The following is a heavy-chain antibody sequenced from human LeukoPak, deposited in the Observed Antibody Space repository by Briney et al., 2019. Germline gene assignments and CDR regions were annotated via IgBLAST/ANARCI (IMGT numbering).Heavy chain of an antibody. CDR3: ARARLVVTAIDS. CDR2: ISSNGGGT. Sequence: GGSLRLSCAASGFVFSNYAMHWVRQAPGKGLQYVSAISSNGGGTYYADSVKGRFSISRDNSKNTLYLQMGSLRAEDMAVYYCARARLVVTAIDSWGQGTLVTVSS. CDR1: GFVFSNYA. D-gene: IGHD2-21*02. V-gene: IGHV3-64*02. J-gene: IGHJ5*01.